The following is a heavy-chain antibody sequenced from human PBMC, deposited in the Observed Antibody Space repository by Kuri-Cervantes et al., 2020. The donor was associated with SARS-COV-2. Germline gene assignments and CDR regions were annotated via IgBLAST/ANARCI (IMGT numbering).Heavy chain of an antibody. Sequence: GGSLRLSCAASGFTFSSYAMHWVRQAPGKGLEWVAVISYDGSNKYYADSVKGRFTISRDNSKNTLYLQMNSLRAEDTAVYYCVREQLVLDYWGQGTLVTVSS. CDR1: GFTFSSYA. V-gene: IGHV3-30-3*01. J-gene: IGHJ4*02. D-gene: IGHD6-6*01. CDR2: ISYDGSNK. CDR3: VREQLVLDY.